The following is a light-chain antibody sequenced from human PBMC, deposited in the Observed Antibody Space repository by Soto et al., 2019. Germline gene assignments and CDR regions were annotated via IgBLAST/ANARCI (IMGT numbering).Light chain of an antibody. J-gene: IGKJ1*01. Sequence: DIPMTQSPSTLSASVGDRVTITCRASQSISSWLAWYQQKPRKAPKLLIYKASSLESGVPSRFSGSGSGTEFTLTISSLQPDDFATYYCQQYNSYWTFGQGTKVEIK. V-gene: IGKV1-5*03. CDR2: KAS. CDR1: QSISSW. CDR3: QQYNSYWT.